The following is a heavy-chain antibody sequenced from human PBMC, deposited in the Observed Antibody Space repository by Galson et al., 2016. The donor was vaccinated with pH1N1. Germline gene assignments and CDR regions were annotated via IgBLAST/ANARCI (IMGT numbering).Heavy chain of an antibody. CDR2: IWIGGST. Sequence: LTCTVSGDSIGRHYWSWIRQPAGKGLQYIGRIWIGGSTHYNDSLKSRVTMSVDTSTNQFSLKLTSVTAADTAIYYCARLHEFDSGGHWFFDLWGRGTLVTVSS. J-gene: IGHJ2*01. CDR3: ARLHEFDSGGHWFFDL. D-gene: IGHD3-10*01. CDR1: GDSIGRHY. V-gene: IGHV4-4*07.